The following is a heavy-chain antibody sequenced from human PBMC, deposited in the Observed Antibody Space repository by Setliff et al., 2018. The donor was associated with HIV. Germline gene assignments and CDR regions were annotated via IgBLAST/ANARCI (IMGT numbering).Heavy chain of an antibody. CDR2: ISVGKGNT. CDR1: GYILGSYD. V-gene: IGHV1-18*01. CDR3: ARGRTFRTTRVFDY. J-gene: IGHJ4*02. D-gene: IGHD2-21*01. Sequence: GASVKVSCKASGYILGSYDISWVRQAPGQGLEWVGWISVGKGNTNYAQSLQGRVTMTTDTSTNTAHLEVRSLRSDGTAVYYCARGRTFRTTRVFDYWGQGTLVTVSS.